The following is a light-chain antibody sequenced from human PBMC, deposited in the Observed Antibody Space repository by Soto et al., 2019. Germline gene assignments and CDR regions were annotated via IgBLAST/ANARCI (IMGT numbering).Light chain of an antibody. CDR3: QQRSIWPPECT. CDR1: QTFSSY. CDR2: DAS. J-gene: IGKJ2*02. V-gene: IGKV3-11*01. Sequence: EIFLTQSPATLSLSPGERATLSCRASQTFSSYLAWYQQKPGQAPRLLIYDASNRATGIPARFSGSGSGTDFTLTISSLEPEDFAVYYCQQRSIWPPECTFGQGTKLEIK.